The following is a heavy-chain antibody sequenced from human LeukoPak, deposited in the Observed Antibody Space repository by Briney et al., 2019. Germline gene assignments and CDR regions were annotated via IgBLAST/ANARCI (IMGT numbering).Heavy chain of an antibody. J-gene: IGHJ4*02. CDR3: ARDRGGSYSRYFDY. Sequence: PGGSLRLSCAASGFTFSSYAMHWVRQAPGKGLEWVAVISYDGSNKYYADSVKGRFTISRDNSKNTLYLQMNSLRAEETAVYYCARDRGGSYSRYFDYWGQGTLVTVSS. V-gene: IGHV3-30*04. D-gene: IGHD1-26*01. CDR2: ISYDGSNK. CDR1: GFTFSSYA.